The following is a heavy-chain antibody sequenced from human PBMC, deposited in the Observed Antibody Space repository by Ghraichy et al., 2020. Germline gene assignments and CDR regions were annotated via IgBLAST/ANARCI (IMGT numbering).Heavy chain of an antibody. Sequence: LSLTCAGSGFIFTSYAMSWVRQAPGKGLEWVSAIGGSGASTYYADSVKGRFTVSRDNSKNTLYLQMNSLRAEDTAVYYCAKKTGWFTYHAIDMWGQGTMVTVSP. J-gene: IGHJ3*02. V-gene: IGHV3-23*01. CDR1: GFIFTSYA. CDR3: AKKTGWFTYHAIDM. D-gene: IGHD6-19*01. CDR2: IGGSGAST.